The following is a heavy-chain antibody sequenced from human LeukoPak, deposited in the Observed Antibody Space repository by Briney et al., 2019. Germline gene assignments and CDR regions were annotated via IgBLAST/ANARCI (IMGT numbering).Heavy chain of an antibody. J-gene: IGHJ4*02. CDR2: IRSKGYGGTT. Sequence: GGSLRLSCTASGFTFGDYAMSWVRQAPGKGLEWVGFIRSKGYGGTTEYAASVKGRFTISRDDSKSIAYLQMNSLKTEDTAVYYCTRANVYYYDSSGPFDYWGQGTLVTVSS. V-gene: IGHV3-49*04. D-gene: IGHD3-22*01. CDR3: TRANVYYYDSSGPFDY. CDR1: GFTFGDYA.